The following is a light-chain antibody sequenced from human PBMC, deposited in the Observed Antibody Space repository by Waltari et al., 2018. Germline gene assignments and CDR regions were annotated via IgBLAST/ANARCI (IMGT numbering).Light chain of an antibody. CDR2: GND. Sequence: QSVLTQPPSASGTPGQRVTISCSGSSSNIGKNYVYWHQQLPGTAPKLLISGNDQRPSGFPDRFSGSKAGTSASLAISGLRSEDEADYYCAAWDDSLGVWIFGGGTKLTVL. J-gene: IGLJ2*01. CDR1: SSNIGKNY. V-gene: IGLV1-47*01. CDR3: AAWDDSLGVWI.